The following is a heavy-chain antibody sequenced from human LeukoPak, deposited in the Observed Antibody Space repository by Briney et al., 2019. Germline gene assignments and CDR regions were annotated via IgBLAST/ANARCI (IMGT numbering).Heavy chain of an antibody. CDR3: TTGTVGTPYYYYGMDV. Sequence: KSGGSLRLSCAASGFTFSNAWMSWVRQAPGKGLEWVGRIKRKTDGGTTDYAAPVKGRFTISRDDSKNTLYLQMNSLKTEDTAVYYCTTGTVGTPYYYYGMDVWGQGTTVTVSS. V-gene: IGHV3-15*01. D-gene: IGHD4-17*01. J-gene: IGHJ6*02. CDR1: GFTFSNAW. CDR2: IKRKTDGGTT.